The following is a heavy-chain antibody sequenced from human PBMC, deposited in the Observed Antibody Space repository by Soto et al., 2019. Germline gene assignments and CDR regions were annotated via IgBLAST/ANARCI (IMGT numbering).Heavy chain of an antibody. CDR1: GFTFSSYG. CDR2: ISYDGSNK. CDR3: ANSFNDYGDYGGDY. V-gene: IGHV3-30*18. Sequence: QVQLVESGGGVVQPGRSLRLSCAASGFTFSSYGMHWVRQAPGKGLEWVAVISYDGSNKYYADSVKGRFTISRDNSKNKLYLQMNSLRAEDTAVYYCANSFNDYGDYGGDYWGQGTLVTVSS. D-gene: IGHD4-17*01. J-gene: IGHJ4*02.